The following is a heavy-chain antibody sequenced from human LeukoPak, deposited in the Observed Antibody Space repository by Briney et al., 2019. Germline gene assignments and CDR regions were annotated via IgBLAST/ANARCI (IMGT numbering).Heavy chain of an antibody. V-gene: IGHV3-23*01. CDR2: ISGSGGST. J-gene: IGHJ4*02. CDR1: GFTFSSYA. CDR3: ARDALGRSYYDSSGYLRFDY. D-gene: IGHD3-22*01. Sequence: GGSLRLSCAASGFTFSSYAMNWVRQAPGKGLEWVSAISGSGGSTYYADSVKGRFTISRDNSKNTLYLQMNSLRAEDTAVYYCARDALGRSYYDSSGYLRFDYWGQGTLVTVSS.